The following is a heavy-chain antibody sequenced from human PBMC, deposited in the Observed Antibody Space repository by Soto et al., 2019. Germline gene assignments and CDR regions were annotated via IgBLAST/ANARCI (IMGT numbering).Heavy chain of an antibody. CDR1: GDSVSSNSAA. J-gene: IGHJ6*03. CDR3: ASSRATSPRSSWYGYYYYYLGV. CDR2: TYYRSKWYN. D-gene: IGHD6-13*01. V-gene: IGHV6-1*01. Sequence: SQTLSLTCAISGDSVSSNSAAWNWIRQSPSRGLEWLGRTYYRSKWYNDYAVSVKSRITINPDTSKNQFSLQLNSVTPEDTAVYYCASSRATSPRSSWYGYYYYYLGVWGKGTTVTVSS.